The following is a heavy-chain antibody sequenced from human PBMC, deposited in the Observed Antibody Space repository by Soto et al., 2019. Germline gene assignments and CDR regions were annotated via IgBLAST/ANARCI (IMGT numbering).Heavy chain of an antibody. Sequence: QMQLVQSGPEVKKPGTSVKVSCKASGFTFTYSAVQWVRQARGQRLEWIGWIVVGSGNTNYAQKFQERVTITRDMATGTAYMELSSLRSEDTAVYYCAARGCSSSSCSYYYGMDVWGQGTTVTVSS. D-gene: IGHD2-2*01. V-gene: IGHV1-58*01. CDR2: IVVGSGNT. CDR3: AARGCSSSSCSYYYGMDV. J-gene: IGHJ6*02. CDR1: GFTFTYSA.